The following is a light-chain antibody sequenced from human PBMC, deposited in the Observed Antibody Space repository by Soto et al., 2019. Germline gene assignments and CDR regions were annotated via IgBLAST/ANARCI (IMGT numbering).Light chain of an antibody. CDR2: GAS. J-gene: IGKJ1*01. Sequence: EIVMTQYPATQSVYPGERATLSCRASQSVSSNLAWYQQKPGQAPRLLIYGASSRATGIPDRFSGSGSGTDFTLTINRLEPEDFAVYYCQQYGDLPWTFGQGTKVDIK. V-gene: IGKV3-20*01. CDR1: QSVSSN. CDR3: QQYGDLPWT.